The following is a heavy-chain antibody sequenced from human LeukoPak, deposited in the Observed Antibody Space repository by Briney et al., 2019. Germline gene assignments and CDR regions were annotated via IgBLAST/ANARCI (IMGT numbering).Heavy chain of an antibody. D-gene: IGHD3-22*01. CDR1: GGTFSSYA. Sequence: ASVTVSCKASGGTFSSYAISWVRQAPGQGLEWMGGIIPIFGTANYAQKFQGRVTITADESTSTAYMELSSLRSEDTAVYYCARGPVDYYDSSGYVYWGQGILVTVSS. CDR2: IIPIFGTA. J-gene: IGHJ4*02. V-gene: IGHV1-69*13. CDR3: ARGPVDYYDSSGYVY.